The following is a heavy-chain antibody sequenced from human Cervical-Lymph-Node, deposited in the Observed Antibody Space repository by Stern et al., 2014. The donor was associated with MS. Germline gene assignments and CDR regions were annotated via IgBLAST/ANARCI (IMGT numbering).Heavy chain of an antibody. CDR1: GFTFDDYV. Sequence: EVQLVQSGGGLVQPGRSLRLSCVASGFTFDDYVMHWVRQAPGKGLEWVSSISLNSGNRDYADSVKGRFTISRDNAKNSLYLQMNTLRAEDTAFYYCATLGTYGYFDYWGQGTLVTVSS. D-gene: IGHD7-27*01. J-gene: IGHJ4*02. V-gene: IGHV3-9*01. CDR3: ATLGTYGYFDY. CDR2: ISLNSGNR.